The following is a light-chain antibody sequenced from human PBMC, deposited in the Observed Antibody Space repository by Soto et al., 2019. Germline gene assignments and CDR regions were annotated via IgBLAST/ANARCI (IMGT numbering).Light chain of an antibody. CDR2: DVS. J-gene: IGLJ1*01. Sequence: QSALTQPASVSGSPGQSITISCTGTSSDVGGYNYVSWYQQHPGKALKLMIYDVSNRPSGVSNRFSGSKSGNTASLTISGLQAEDEADYYCSSYTSSSTSYVFGPGTKLTVL. CDR3: SSYTSSSTSYV. V-gene: IGLV2-14*01. CDR1: SSDVGGYNY.